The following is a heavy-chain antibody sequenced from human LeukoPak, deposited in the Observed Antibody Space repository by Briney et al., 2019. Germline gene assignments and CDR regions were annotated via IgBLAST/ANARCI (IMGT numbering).Heavy chain of an antibody. J-gene: IGHJ4*02. CDR1: GYTFTSYG. D-gene: IGHD1-26*01. Sequence: ASVKVSCKASGYTFTSYGISWVRQAPGQGLEWMGWISAYNGNTNYAQKLQGRVTMTTDTSTSTAYMELRSLRSDDTAVYYCAIFGVGATTEGVVRHYWGQGTLVTVSS. CDR3: AIFGVGATTEGVVRHY. CDR2: ISAYNGNT. V-gene: IGHV1-18*01.